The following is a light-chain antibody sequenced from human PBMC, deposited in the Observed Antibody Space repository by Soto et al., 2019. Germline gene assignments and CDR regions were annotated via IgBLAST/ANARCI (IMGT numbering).Light chain of an antibody. CDR1: QSVTTY. CDR3: QQYGSSPWT. V-gene: IGKV3-20*01. J-gene: IGKJ1*01. CDR2: DAS. Sequence: EVVLTQSSVTLSLSPGERATLSCRASQSVTTYLAWYQQKPGQAPRLLIYDASTRATGIPARFSGSGSGTDFTLTISRVEPEDFAVYYCQQYGSSPWTFGQGTKVEIK.